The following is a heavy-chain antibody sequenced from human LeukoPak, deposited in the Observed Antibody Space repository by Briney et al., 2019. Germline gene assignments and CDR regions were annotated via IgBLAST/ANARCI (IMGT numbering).Heavy chain of an antibody. CDR1: VYTFTSYG. V-gene: IGHV1-18*01. Sequence: ASVKVSCKASVYTFTSYGISWVRQAPGQGLEWMGWSSSYNGNTNYAQKLQGRVTMTTDTSTNTAYMELRNLRSDDTAVYYCARGFCSSTSCSNFDYWGQGTLVTVSS. D-gene: IGHD2-2*01. CDR3: ARGFCSSTSCSNFDY. J-gene: IGHJ4*02. CDR2: SSSYNGNT.